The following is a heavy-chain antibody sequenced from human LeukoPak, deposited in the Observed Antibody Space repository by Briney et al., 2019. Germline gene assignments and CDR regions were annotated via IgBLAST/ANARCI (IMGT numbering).Heavy chain of an antibody. Sequence: ASVKVSCKASGYTFTSYDINWVRQATGQGLEWMGWMNPNSGNTGYAQKFQGRVTMTRNTSISTAYMELSSLRSEDTAVYYCARGGSSGWYPSSAALDYWGQGTLVTLSS. D-gene: IGHD6-19*01. V-gene: IGHV1-8*01. CDR2: MNPNSGNT. CDR1: GYTFTSYD. CDR3: ARGGSSGWYPSSAALDY. J-gene: IGHJ4*02.